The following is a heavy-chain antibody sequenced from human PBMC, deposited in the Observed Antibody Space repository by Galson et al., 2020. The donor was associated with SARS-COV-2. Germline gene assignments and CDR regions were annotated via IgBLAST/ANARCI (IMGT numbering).Heavy chain of an antibody. Sequence: GGSLRLSCAASGFTFSSYWMSWVRQAPGKGLEWVANIKQDGSEKYYVDSVKGRFTISRDNAKNSLYLQMNSLRAEDTAVYYCARDRAYYDSSGNHYYYYYMDVWGKGTTVTISS. J-gene: IGHJ6*03. CDR2: IKQDGSEK. V-gene: IGHV3-7*01. CDR3: ARDRAYYDSSGNHYYYYYMDV. CDR1: GFTFSSYW. D-gene: IGHD3-22*01.